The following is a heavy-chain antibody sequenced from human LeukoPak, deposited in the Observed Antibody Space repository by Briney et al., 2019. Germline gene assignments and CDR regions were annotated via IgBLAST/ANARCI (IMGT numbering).Heavy chain of an antibody. D-gene: IGHD6-6*01. J-gene: IGHJ4*02. CDR3: ARDRIPEYSPFDY. Sequence: GALRLSCAASGFTFSNNWMTWVRQAPGKGLEWVASVKKDASEKYYVDSVKGRFTISRDNAKNSLYLQMSSLRVEDTAVYYCARDRIPEYSPFDYWGQGTLVTVSS. V-gene: IGHV3-7*01. CDR2: VKKDASEK. CDR1: GFTFSNNW.